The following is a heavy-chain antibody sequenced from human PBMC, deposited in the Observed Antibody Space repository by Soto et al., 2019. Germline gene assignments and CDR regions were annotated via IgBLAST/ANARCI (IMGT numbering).Heavy chain of an antibody. CDR2: IGVYANT. D-gene: IGHD1-26*01. Sequence: GGSLRLSCAASGFTFSSYDMNWVRQAPGKGLEWVSAIGVYANTYYADSVKGRFTISRDDSRNTVHLQLNSLRVDDTAVYYCAKESTVGSPGDYFDSWGQGTLVTVSS. V-gene: IGHV3-23*01. CDR1: GFTFSSYD. J-gene: IGHJ4*02. CDR3: AKESTVGSPGDYFDS.